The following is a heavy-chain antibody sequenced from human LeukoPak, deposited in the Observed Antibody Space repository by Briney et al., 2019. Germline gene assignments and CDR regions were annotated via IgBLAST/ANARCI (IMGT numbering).Heavy chain of an antibody. CDR1: GFTFSSYA. CDR3: ARKVYYYYGMDV. J-gene: IGHJ6*02. V-gene: IGHV3-23*01. Sequence: GGSLRLSCAASGFTFSSYAMSWVRQAPGKGLEWVSAISGSGGSTYYADSVKGRFTIPRDNSKNTLYLQMNSLRAEDTAVYYCARKVYYYYGMDVWGQGTTVTVSS. CDR2: ISGSGGST.